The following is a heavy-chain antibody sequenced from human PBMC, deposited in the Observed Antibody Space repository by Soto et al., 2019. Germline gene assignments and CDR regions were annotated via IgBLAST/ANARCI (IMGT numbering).Heavy chain of an antibody. CDR2: IYSGGST. V-gene: IGHV3-53*04. D-gene: IGHD6-6*01. CDR3: ASSEVSPSSYCYYTDV. J-gene: IGHJ6*03. Sequence: GGSLRLSCAASGFTVSSNYMSWVRQAPGKGLEWVSGIYSGGSTYYADSVKGRFTISRHNSKNTLYLQMNSLRAEDTAVYYCASSEVSPSSYCYYTDVWRKGTTVSVSS. CDR1: GFTVSSNY.